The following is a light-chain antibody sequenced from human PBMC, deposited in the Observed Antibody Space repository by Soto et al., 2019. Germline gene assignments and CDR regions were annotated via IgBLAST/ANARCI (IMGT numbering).Light chain of an antibody. CDR1: GSNVGASYD. J-gene: IGLJ3*02. CDR2: KNN. V-gene: IGLV1-40*01. Sequence: QSVLTQPPSVSGAPGQTITMSCTGSGSNVGASYDVHWYQVLPGAGPRLLIYKNNNRPSGVPDRLAGSKSGTSASLAITGLRAEDEADYFCQSYVISLSGPLFGGGTKLTVL. CDR3: QSYVISLSGPL.